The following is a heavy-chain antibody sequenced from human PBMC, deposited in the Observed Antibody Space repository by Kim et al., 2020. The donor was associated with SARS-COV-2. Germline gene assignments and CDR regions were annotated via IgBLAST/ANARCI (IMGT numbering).Heavy chain of an antibody. CDR3: AKGTIATYYYDSSGSGYFQH. CDR2: ISWDGGST. Sequence: GGSLRLSCAASGFTFDDYTMHWVRQAPGKGLEWVSLISWDGGSTYYADSVKGRFTISRDNSKNSLYLQMNSLRTEDTALYYCAKGTIATYYYDSSGSGYFQHWGQGTLVTVSS. J-gene: IGHJ1*01. V-gene: IGHV3-43*01. CDR1: GFTFDDYT. D-gene: IGHD3-22*01.